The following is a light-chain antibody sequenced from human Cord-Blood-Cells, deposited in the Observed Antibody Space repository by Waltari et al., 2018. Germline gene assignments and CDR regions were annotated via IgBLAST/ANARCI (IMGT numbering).Light chain of an antibody. CDR1: SSNIGSNT. J-gene: IGLJ3*02. V-gene: IGLV1-44*01. CDR2: SSK. CDR3: AAWDDSLNGPNWV. Sequence: QSVLTQPPSASGTPGQRVTISCSGSSSNIGSNTVNWYQQLPGTAPKLLIYSSKQRPAGVADRFSGSKAGTSASLAISGLQSEDESEYYCAAWDDSLNGPNWVFGGGTKLTVL.